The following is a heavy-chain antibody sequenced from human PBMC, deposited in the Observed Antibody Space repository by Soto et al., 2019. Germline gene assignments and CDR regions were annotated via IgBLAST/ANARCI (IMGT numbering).Heavy chain of an antibody. Sequence: AASVKVSCKASGGTFSSYAISWVRQAPGQGLEWMGGIIPIFGTANYAQKFQGRVTITADESTSTAYMELSSLRSEDTAVYYCARCPILRTVNWFDPWGQGTLVTVST. D-gene: IGHD1-26*01. CDR3: ARCPILRTVNWFDP. CDR2: IIPIFGTA. V-gene: IGHV1-69*13. CDR1: GGTFSSYA. J-gene: IGHJ5*02.